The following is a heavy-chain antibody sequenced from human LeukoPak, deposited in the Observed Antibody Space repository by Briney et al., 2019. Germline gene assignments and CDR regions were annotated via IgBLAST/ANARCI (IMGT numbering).Heavy chain of an antibody. V-gene: IGHV4-34*01. Sequence: SETLSLTRAVYGGSFSGYYWSWIRQPPGKGLEWIGEINHSGSTNYNPSLKSRVTISVDTSKNQFSLKLSSVTAADTAVYYCARGRGWYAHWGQGTLVTVSS. CDR2: INHSGST. CDR3: ARGRGWYAH. J-gene: IGHJ5*02. CDR1: GGSFSGYY.